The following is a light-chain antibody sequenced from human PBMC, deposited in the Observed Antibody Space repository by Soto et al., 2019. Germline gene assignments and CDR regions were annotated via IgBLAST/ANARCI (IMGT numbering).Light chain of an antibody. Sequence: EIVLTQSPDTLSLSPGERATLSCRASQSVSSSLAWYQQKPGQAPRLLIYDASNSDTGIPARFSGSGSGTDFALPISSLEPEDFAVYYCQQRRNWPPEVTFGPGTKVDIK. J-gene: IGKJ3*01. V-gene: IGKV3-11*01. CDR1: QSVSSS. CDR3: QQRRNWPPEVT. CDR2: DAS.